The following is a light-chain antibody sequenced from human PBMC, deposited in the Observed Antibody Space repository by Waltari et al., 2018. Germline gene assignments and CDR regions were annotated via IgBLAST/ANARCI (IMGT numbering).Light chain of an antibody. CDR3: AAWDDSLSGRV. Sequence: QSVLTQSPSASGTPGQRVTISCSGSSSNIGSNYVYWYQQLPGTAPKLLIYRNNQRPSGVPARFAGSKSGTSASLAISGLRSEDEADYYCAAWDDSLSGRVFGTGTKVTVL. CDR2: RNN. V-gene: IGLV1-47*01. J-gene: IGLJ1*01. CDR1: SSNIGSNY.